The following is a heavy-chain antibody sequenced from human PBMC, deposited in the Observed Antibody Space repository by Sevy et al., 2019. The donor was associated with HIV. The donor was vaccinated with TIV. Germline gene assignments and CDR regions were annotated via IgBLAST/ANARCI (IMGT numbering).Heavy chain of an antibody. Sequence: GGSLRLSCAASGFTFSSYYMSWVRQAPGKGLEWVANIKQDGSEKYYVDSVKGRFTISRDNAKNSMYLQMRSLRTDDTAVYYCARARTVVATIVQYWGQGALVTVSS. CDR1: GFTFSSYY. CDR3: ARARTVVATIVQY. CDR2: IKQDGSEK. J-gene: IGHJ4*02. D-gene: IGHD5-12*01. V-gene: IGHV3-7*03.